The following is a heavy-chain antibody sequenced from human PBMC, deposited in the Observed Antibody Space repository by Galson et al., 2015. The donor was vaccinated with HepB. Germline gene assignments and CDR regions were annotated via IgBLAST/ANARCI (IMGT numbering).Heavy chain of an antibody. CDR3: ATLAAPSRMDV. CDR1: GGTFSSYA. D-gene: IGHD6-6*01. V-gene: IGHV1-69*04. Sequence: SVKVSCKASGGTFSSYAISWVRQAPGQGLEWMGRIIPILGIANYAQKFQGRVTITADKSTSTAYMELSSLRSEDTAVYYRATLAAPSRMDVWGKGTTVTVSS. CDR2: IIPILGIA. J-gene: IGHJ6*04.